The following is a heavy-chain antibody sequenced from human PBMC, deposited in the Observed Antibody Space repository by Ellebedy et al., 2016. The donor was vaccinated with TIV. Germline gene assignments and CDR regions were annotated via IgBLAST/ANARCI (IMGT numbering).Heavy chain of an antibody. J-gene: IGHJ4*02. Sequence: AASVKVSCKASGYTFTSYYMHWVRQAPGQGLEWMGIINPSGGSTSYAQKFQGRVTMTRDTATSTVYLELSRLRSDEPAVYYWARGGGLITMVRGVISNWGQGTLVTVSS. V-gene: IGHV1-46*01. D-gene: IGHD3-10*01. CDR3: ARGGGLITMVRGVISN. CDR2: INPSGGST. CDR1: GYTFTSYY.